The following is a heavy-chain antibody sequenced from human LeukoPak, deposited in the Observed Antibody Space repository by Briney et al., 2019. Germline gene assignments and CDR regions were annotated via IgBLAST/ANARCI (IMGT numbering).Heavy chain of an antibody. CDR3: ANSGYGAFYYYMDV. Sequence: ASVKVSCKASGYTFTGYYMHWVRQAPGQGLEWMGWINPNSGGTNYAQKFQGRVTMTRDTSISTAYMELSSLRSEDTAVYYCANSGYGAFYYYMDVWGKGTTVTVSS. CDR1: GYTFTGYY. D-gene: IGHD5-12*01. CDR2: INPNSGGT. V-gene: IGHV1-2*02. J-gene: IGHJ6*03.